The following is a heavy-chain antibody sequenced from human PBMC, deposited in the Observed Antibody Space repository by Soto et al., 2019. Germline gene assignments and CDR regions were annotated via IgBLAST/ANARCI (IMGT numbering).Heavy chain of an antibody. D-gene: IGHD3-22*01. CDR1: GYTFTGYY. Sequence: QVHLVQSGAEVKKPGASVTVSCRASGYTFTGYYIHWVRQVPGQGLEWMGWINPNSGGANIAQKFQGWVTMTRDTSTTTTDMELSSLRSNDTAVYYCARDYSDGSASYGLEFWGQGTMVTVAA. CDR2: INPNSGGA. CDR3: ARDYSDGSASYGLEF. V-gene: IGHV1-2*04. J-gene: IGHJ3*01.